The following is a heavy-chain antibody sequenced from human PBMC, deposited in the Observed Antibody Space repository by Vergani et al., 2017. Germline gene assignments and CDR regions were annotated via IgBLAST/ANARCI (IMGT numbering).Heavy chain of an antibody. Sequence: EVQLVESGGGLVKPGGSLRLSCAASGFTFSSYSMNWVRQAPGKGLDWVSSISSSSSYIYYADSVKGRFTISRDSGENSLFLQMNSLRAEETAVYYCVRGAAGEKNFDYYSMDVWGHGTTVTVSS. J-gene: IGHJ6*02. CDR2: ISSSSSYI. D-gene: IGHD6-25*01. V-gene: IGHV3-21*01. CDR3: VRGAAGEKNFDYYSMDV. CDR1: GFTFSSYS.